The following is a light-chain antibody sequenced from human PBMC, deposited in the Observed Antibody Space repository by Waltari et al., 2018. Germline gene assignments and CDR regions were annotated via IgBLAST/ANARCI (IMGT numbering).Light chain of an antibody. Sequence: DIVMTQSPDSLAVSLGERATINCKSSQSVLYRSDNKNFLSWYQQKPGQPPRLFIYWTSTRESGVPDRFNGSGSGTDFTLTISSLQAEDVAVDYCQQYYDTPPWTFGQGTKVEVK. CDR3: QQYYDTPPWT. J-gene: IGKJ1*01. CDR2: WTS. V-gene: IGKV4-1*01. CDR1: QSVLYRSDNKNF.